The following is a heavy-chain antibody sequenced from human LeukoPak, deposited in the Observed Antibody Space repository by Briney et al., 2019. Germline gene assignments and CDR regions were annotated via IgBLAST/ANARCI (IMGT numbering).Heavy chain of an antibody. D-gene: IGHD4-23*01. CDR2: ISNDGSNK. J-gene: IGHJ2*01. Sequence: GGSLRPSCAASGSTSSDYNMSGIPQAPGKGLEWGAVISNDGSNKYYADSVKGRFTISRDNSKNTLYLQMNSLRAEDTAVYYCAKEWPDYGGNSGDGWYFDLWGRGTLVTVSS. CDR3: AKEWPDYGGNSGDGWYFDL. V-gene: IGHV3-30*18. CDR1: GSTSSDYN.